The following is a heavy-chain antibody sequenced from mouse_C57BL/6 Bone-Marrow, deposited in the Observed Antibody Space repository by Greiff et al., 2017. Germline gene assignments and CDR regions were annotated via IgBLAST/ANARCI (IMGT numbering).Heavy chain of an antibody. CDR2: IDPSDSYT. D-gene: IGHD6-1*01. Sequence: QVHVKQPGAELVRPGTSVKLSCKASGYTFTSYWMHWVKQRPGQGLEWIGVIDPSDSYTNYNQKFKGKATLTVDKSSSTAYMQLIRLTAVDAAVSYCARSLSYLDYWGQGTTLTVSS. CDR1: GYTFTSYW. CDR3: ARSLSYLDY. V-gene: IGHV1-59*01. J-gene: IGHJ2*01.